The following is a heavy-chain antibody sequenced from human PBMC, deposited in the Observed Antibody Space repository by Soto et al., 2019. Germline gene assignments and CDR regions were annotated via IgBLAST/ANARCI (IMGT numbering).Heavy chain of an antibody. J-gene: IGHJ4*02. CDR1: GFTLSAYW. V-gene: IGHV3-74*03. CDR2: LSSDGFGT. Sequence: GGSLRLSCAASGFTLSAYWMHWVRQAPGRGLEWVSRLSSDGFGTAYADSVKGRFHISRDNARNTLFLQMNGLRAEDTAVYYCARDLGGPDYWGPGTLVTVSS. D-gene: IGHD3-16*01. CDR3: ARDLGGPDY.